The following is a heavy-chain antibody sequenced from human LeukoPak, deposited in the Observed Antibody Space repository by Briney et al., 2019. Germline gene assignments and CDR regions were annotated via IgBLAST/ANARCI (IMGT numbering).Heavy chain of an antibody. V-gene: IGHV4-34*01. J-gene: IGHJ4*02. D-gene: IGHD6-6*01. Sequence: SETLSLTCAVYGGSFSGYYWSWIRQPPGKGLEWIGEINHSGSTNYNPSLKSRVTISVDTSKNQLSLKLSSVTAADTAVYYCASSSSQGYYFDYWGQGTLVTVSS. CDR2: INHSGST. CDR1: GGSFSGYY. CDR3: ASSSSQGYYFDY.